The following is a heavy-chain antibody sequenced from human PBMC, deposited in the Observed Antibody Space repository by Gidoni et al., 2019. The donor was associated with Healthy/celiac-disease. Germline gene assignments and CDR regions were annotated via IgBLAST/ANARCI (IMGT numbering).Heavy chain of an antibody. Sequence: QVQLVESGGGVVKPGRSLRLSCAASGFTFSSYGMHWVRQAPGKGLEWVAVIWYDGSNKYYADSVKGRFTISRDNSKNTLYLQMNSLRAEDTAVYYCARGRGTRYYYYGMDVWGQGTTVTVSS. CDR2: IWYDGSNK. CDR1: GFTFSSYG. V-gene: IGHV3-33*01. D-gene: IGHD2-15*01. CDR3: ARGRGTRYYYYGMDV. J-gene: IGHJ6*02.